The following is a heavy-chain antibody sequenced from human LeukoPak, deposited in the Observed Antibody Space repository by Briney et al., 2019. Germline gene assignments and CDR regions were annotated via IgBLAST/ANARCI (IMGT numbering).Heavy chain of an antibody. CDR2: IYCSGST. J-gene: IGHJ6*03. CDR3: ARGENSYGYGHFMDV. CDR1: GGSISSYY. Sequence: PSETLSLTCTVSGGSISSYYWSWIRQPPGKGLEWIGYIYCSGSTNYNPSLKSRVTISVDTSKNQFSLKLSSVTAADTAVYYCARGENSYGYGHFMDVWGKGTTVTISS. V-gene: IGHV4-59*01. D-gene: IGHD5-18*01.